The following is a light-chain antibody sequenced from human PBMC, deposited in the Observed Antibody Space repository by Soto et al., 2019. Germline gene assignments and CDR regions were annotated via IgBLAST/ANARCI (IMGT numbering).Light chain of an antibody. V-gene: IGKV1-39*01. CDR3: QQSYSPP. Sequence: DFQMTQSPSSLSASVGDRVTITCRASQSISTFLNWYQQKPGKAPNLLIYGASSLQRGVPSRFSGSGSGTDFTLTSSSLQPDDSSTYYCQQSYSPPFGEGTKVEIK. CDR1: QSISTF. CDR2: GAS. J-gene: IGKJ4*01.